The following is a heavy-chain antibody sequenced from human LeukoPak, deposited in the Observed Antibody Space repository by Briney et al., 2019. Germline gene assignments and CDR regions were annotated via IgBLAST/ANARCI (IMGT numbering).Heavy chain of an antibody. V-gene: IGHV4-30-4*08. Sequence: PSQTLSLTXTVSGGSISSGDYYWSWIRQPPGKGLEWIGYIYYSGSTYYNPSLKSRVTISVDTSKNQFSLKLSSVTAADTAVYYCARAGAGTVSYYYYYMDVWGKGTTVTVSS. D-gene: IGHD6-13*01. CDR2: IYYSGST. CDR1: GGSISSGDYY. J-gene: IGHJ6*03. CDR3: ARAGAGTVSYYYYYMDV.